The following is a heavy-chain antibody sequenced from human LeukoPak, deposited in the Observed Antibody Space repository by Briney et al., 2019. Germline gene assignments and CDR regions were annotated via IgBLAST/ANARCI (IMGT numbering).Heavy chain of an antibody. CDR3: AKDTSLWSAPSYFDY. V-gene: IGHV3-30*02. CDR2: IRYDGSNK. Sequence: GGSLRLSCAASGFTFSSYGMHWVRQAPGKGLEWVAFIRYDGSNKYYADSVKGRFTISRDNSKNTLYLQMNSLRAEDTAVYYCAKDTSLWSAPSYFDYWGQGTLVTVSS. J-gene: IGHJ4*02. CDR1: GFTFSSYG. D-gene: IGHD3-3*01.